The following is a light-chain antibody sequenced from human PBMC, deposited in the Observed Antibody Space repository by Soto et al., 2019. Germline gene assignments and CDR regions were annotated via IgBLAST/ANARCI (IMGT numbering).Light chain of an antibody. CDR3: MQATPFPWT. V-gene: IGKV2-24*01. Sequence: DIVMTQTPLSSPVTLGQPASISCRSSQSLVHSDGNTYLFWLQQRPGQPPRVLIYRVSNRFSGVPDRISGSGAGTDFTLKISRVEAEDVGVYYCMQATPFPWTFGQGTRVEIK. J-gene: IGKJ1*01. CDR1: QSLVHSDGNTY. CDR2: RVS.